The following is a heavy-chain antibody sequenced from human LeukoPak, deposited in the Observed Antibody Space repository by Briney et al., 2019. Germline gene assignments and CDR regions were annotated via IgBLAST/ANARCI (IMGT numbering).Heavy chain of an antibody. CDR3: ASSPSSGWYPDY. D-gene: IGHD6-19*01. J-gene: IGHJ4*02. Sequence: SVKVSCKASGGTFSSYAISWVRQAPGQGLEWMGGIIPIFGTANYAQKFQGRVTITTDESTSTAYMELSSLRSEDTAVYYCASSPSSGWYPDYWGQGTLVTVSS. CDR1: GGTFSSYA. V-gene: IGHV1-69*05. CDR2: IIPIFGTA.